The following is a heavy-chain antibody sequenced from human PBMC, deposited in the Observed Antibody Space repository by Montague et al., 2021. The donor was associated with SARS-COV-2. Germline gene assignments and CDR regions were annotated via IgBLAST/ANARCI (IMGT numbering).Heavy chain of an antibody. J-gene: IGHJ4*02. V-gene: IGHV3-13*01. D-gene: IGHD1-26*01. Sequence: SLRLSCAASGFTFSSYDMHWVRQATGKGLEWVSAIDTAGDTYYPGSVKGRFTISRENAKNSLYLQMNSLRAEDTAVYYCARGRGGRPWYFDYWGQGTLVTVSS. CDR1: GFTFSSYD. CDR2: IDTAGDT. CDR3: ARGRGGRPWYFDY.